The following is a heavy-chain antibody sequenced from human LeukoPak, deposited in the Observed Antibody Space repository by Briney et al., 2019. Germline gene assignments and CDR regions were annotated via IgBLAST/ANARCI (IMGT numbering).Heavy chain of an antibody. V-gene: IGHV3-23*01. CDR2: ISGSGENT. CDR3: AKDRSGIAAAPSY. D-gene: IGHD6-13*01. Sequence: GGSLRLSCAASGFTFSTYVMSWVRQAPGKGLEWVSAISGSGENTYYVDSVKGRFTISRDNSKNTLYLQMNSLRAEDTAVYYCAKDRSGIAAAPSYWGQGTLVTVSS. CDR1: GFTFSTYV. J-gene: IGHJ4*02.